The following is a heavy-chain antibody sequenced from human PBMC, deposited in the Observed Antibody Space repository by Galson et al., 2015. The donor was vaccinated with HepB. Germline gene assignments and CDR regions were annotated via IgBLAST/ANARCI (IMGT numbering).Heavy chain of an antibody. Sequence: SVKVSCKASGYTFTSYYMHWVRQAPGQGLEWMGIINPSGGSTSYAQKFQGRVTMTRDTSTSTVYMELSSLRSEDTAVYYCARDLEYYGSGSYYQYNWFDPWGQGTLVTVSS. CDR2: INPSGGST. CDR3: ARDLEYYGSGSYYQYNWFDP. J-gene: IGHJ5*02. V-gene: IGHV1-46*03. D-gene: IGHD3-10*01. CDR1: GYTFTSYY.